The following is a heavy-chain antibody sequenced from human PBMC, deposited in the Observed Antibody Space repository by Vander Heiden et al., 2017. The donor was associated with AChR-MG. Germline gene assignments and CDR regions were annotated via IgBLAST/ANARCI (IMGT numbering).Heavy chain of an antibody. CDR1: GGTFSSYA. J-gene: IGHJ6*02. D-gene: IGHD5-18*01. CDR2: IIPIFGTA. V-gene: IGHV1-69*06. CDR3: ARDAGYSYGYRNDKVGGYYGMDV. Sequence: QVQLVQSGAEVKKPGSSVKVSCKASGGTFSSYAISWVRQAPGQGLEWMGGIIPIFGTANYAQKFQGRVTITADKSTSTAYMELSSLRSEDTAVYYCARDAGYSYGYRNDKVGGYYGMDVWGQGPTVTVSS.